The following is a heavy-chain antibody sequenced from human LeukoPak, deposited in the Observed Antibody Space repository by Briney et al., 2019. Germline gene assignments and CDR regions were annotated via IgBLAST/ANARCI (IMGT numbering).Heavy chain of an antibody. V-gene: IGHV3-23*01. J-gene: IGHJ4*02. CDR1: GFXFSSYA. D-gene: IGHD1-26*01. CDR3: ARPYYVAANYYFDY. Sequence: PGGSLILSCAASGFXFSSYAINWVRQAPGKGLEWVSGISGSGGSTYYADSVKGRFTISRDNAKNSLYLQMNSLRAEDTAVYYCARPYYVAANYYFDYWGQGTLVTVSS. CDR2: ISGSGGST.